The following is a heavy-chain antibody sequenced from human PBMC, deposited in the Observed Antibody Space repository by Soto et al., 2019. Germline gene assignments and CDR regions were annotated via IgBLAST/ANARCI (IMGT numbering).Heavy chain of an antibody. J-gene: IGHJ4*02. Sequence: QVQLVESGGGVVQPGRSLRLSCAASGFTFSSYGMHWVRQAPGKGPEWVAVISYDGSNKYYADSVKGRFTISRDNSKNTLYLQMNRLRAEDTAVYYCAKEWVYDSSGWSFDYWGQGTLVTVSS. CDR2: ISYDGSNK. CDR3: AKEWVYDSSGWSFDY. D-gene: IGHD3-22*01. CDR1: GFTFSSYG. V-gene: IGHV3-30*18.